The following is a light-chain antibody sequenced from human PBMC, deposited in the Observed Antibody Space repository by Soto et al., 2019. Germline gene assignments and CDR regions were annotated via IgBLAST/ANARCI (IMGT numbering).Light chain of an antibody. CDR2: DAS. Sequence: EIVLTQSPATLSLSPGERATLSCRASQSVSSYLAWYQHKPGQAPRLLIYDASNRATGIPARFSGSGSGTDFTLTISSLEPEDFAVYYCQQRSNWPPMWTFGQGTKVESK. J-gene: IGKJ1*01. CDR1: QSVSSY. CDR3: QQRSNWPPMWT. V-gene: IGKV3-11*01.